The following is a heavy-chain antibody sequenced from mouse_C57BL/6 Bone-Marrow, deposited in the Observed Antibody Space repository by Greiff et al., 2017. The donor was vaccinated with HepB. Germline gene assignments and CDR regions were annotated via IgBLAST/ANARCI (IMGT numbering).Heavy chain of an antibody. CDR2: IRSKSNNYAT. D-gene: IGHD2-5*01. Sequence: EVQLVESGGGLVQPKGSLKLSCAASGFSFNTYAMNWVRQAPGKGLEWVARIRSKSNNYATYYADSVKDRFTISRDDSESMLYLQMNNLKTEDTAMYYCVYSNYLYYYAMDYWGQGTSVTVSS. J-gene: IGHJ4*01. V-gene: IGHV10-1*01. CDR1: GFSFNTYA. CDR3: VYSNYLYYYAMDY.